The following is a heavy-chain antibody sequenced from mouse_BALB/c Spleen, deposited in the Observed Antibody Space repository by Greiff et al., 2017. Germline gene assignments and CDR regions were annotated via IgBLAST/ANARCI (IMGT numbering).Heavy chain of an antibody. D-gene: IGHD2-3*01. CDR1: GFTFSSYA. V-gene: IGHV5-6-5*01. CDR2: ISSGGST. Sequence: EVKLQESGGGLVKPGGSLKLSCAASGFTFSSYAMSWVRQTPEKRLEWVASISSGGSTYYPDSVKGRFTISRDNARNILYLQMSSLRSEDTAMYYCARDPHDGYYAWFAYWGQGTLVTVSA. J-gene: IGHJ3*01. CDR3: ARDPHDGYYAWFAY.